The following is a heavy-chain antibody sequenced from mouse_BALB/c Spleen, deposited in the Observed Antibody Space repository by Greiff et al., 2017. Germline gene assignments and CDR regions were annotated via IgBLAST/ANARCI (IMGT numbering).Heavy chain of an antibody. CDR2: ISSGGST. D-gene: IGHD1-2*01. CDR1: GFTFSSYA. J-gene: IGHJ4*01. V-gene: IGHV5-6-5*01. CDR3: ASRDYGPMDY. Sequence: DVKLVESGGGLVKPGGSLKLSCAASGFTFSSYAMSWVRQTPEKRLEWVASISSGGSTYYPDSVKGRFTISRDNARNILYLQMSSLRSEDTAMYYCASRDYGPMDYWGQGTSVTVSS.